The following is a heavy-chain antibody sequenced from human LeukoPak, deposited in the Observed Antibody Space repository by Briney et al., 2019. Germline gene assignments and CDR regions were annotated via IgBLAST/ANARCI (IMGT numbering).Heavy chain of an antibody. J-gene: IGHJ4*02. CDR1: GFTFSSYS. Sequence: GGSLRLSCAASGFTFSSYSMNWVRQAPGKGLEWVSSISSSSSYIYYADSVKGRFTISRDNAKNSLYLQMNSLRAEDTAVYYCARGSSGSYYGFDCWGQGTLVTVSS. CDR2: ISSSSSYI. V-gene: IGHV3-21*01. CDR3: ARGSSGSYYGFDC. D-gene: IGHD1-26*01.